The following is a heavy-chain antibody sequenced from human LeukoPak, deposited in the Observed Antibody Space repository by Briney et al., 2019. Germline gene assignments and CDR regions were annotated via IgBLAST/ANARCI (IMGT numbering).Heavy chain of an antibody. Sequence: ASVKVSCKASGYTFTNYGFTWARQAPGQGLEWMGWISGYNGDTKYAQKVQGRVTLTIDTSTRTASMELRSLRSEDTAVYYCASLGVTTVVTIDYWGQGTLVTVSS. D-gene: IGHD4-23*01. CDR3: ASLGVTTVVTIDY. CDR2: ISGYNGDT. V-gene: IGHV1-18*01. CDR1: GYTFTNYG. J-gene: IGHJ4*02.